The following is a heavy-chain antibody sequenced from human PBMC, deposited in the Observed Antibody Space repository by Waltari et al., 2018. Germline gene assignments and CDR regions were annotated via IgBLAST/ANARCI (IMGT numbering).Heavy chain of an antibody. CDR1: GFTFSSHW. CDR2: INSEGSTT. CDR3: AREWFVITFGGVIVKAFDY. D-gene: IGHD3-16*02. J-gene: IGHJ4*02. Sequence: EVQLVESGGGLVQPGGSLRLSCAGSGFTFSSHWMHWVRQVPGKGLVWVSRINSEGSTTDYTDSVKGRFTSSRDNAKNTLYLQMNNLRAEDTAVYYWAREWFVITFGGVIVKAFDYWGQGTLVTVSS. V-gene: IGHV3-74*01.